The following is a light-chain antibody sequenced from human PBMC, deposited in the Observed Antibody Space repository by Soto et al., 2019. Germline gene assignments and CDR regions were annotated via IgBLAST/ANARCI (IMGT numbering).Light chain of an antibody. J-gene: IGKJ2*01. CDR2: GAS. CDR1: QTITNNY. CDR3: QQYAGSPRT. V-gene: IGKV3-20*01. Sequence: EIVLTQSPVTLSLSPGERATLSCRASQTITNNYLAWYQQKPDQAPRLLFYGASSRATGIPDRFSGSGSGTDFTLTISRLESEDFAVYYCQQYAGSPRTFGQGTKLEIK.